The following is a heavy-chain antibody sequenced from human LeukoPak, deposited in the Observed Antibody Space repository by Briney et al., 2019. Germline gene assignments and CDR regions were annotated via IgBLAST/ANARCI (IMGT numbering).Heavy chain of an antibody. J-gene: IGHJ4*02. V-gene: IGHV4-39*01. CDR3: ARTFTYYYDSSGQGFDY. D-gene: IGHD3-22*01. CDR1: GGSISSSSYY. CDR2: IYYSGST. Sequence: SETLSLTCTVSGGSISSSSYYWGWIRQPPGKGLEWIGSIYYSGSTYYNPSLKSRVTMSVDTSKNQFSLKLSSVTAADTAVYYCARTFTYYYDSSGQGFDYWGQGTLVTVSS.